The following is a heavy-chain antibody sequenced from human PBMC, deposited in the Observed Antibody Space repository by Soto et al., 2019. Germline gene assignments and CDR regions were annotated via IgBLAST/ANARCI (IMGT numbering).Heavy chain of an antibody. CDR1: GFDVSGHV. D-gene: IGHD2-2*01. V-gene: IGHV3-23*01. CDR3: AKRLDTSTSWGAFDF. J-gene: IGHJ3*01. Sequence: PGGSLRLAWGASGFDVSGHVMNWVRQAPGKGLEWVSTISSTGRTSYYTDSVKGRFTVSRDNSKNTVSLQMSSLRVEDTALYYCAKRLDTSTSWGAFDFWGQGAMVTVSS. CDR2: ISSTGRTS.